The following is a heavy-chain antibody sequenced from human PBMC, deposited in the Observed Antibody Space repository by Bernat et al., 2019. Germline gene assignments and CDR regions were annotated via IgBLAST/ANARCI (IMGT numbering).Heavy chain of an antibody. J-gene: IGHJ4*02. CDR2: INSDESGT. CDR3: ARGGIAARIDY. V-gene: IGHV3-74*01. Sequence: EVQLVESGGGLVQPGGSLRLSCAASGFIFSDYWMHWVRQAPGKGLLWVSRINSDESGTSYADSVKGRFAISRDNAKNTLYLQMNSLRAEDTAVYYCARGGIAARIDYWGQGTLVTVSS. D-gene: IGHD6-6*01. CDR1: GFIFSDYW.